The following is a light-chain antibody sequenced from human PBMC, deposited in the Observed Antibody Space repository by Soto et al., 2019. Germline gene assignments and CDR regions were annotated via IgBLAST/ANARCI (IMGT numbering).Light chain of an antibody. CDR3: FLSTTTSSNI. CDR2: EVN. Sequence: QSALSHPGALSWSPGDSITISCTGTSSGIGSYYYVSWFQQHPGKAPKLMISEVNNRPSGDSNRFSGSKSGNKTYLTISGLQVEDEAEYFYFLSTTTSSNIFGTGTKVTV. V-gene: IGLV2-14*01. J-gene: IGLJ1*01. CDR1: SSGIGSYYY.